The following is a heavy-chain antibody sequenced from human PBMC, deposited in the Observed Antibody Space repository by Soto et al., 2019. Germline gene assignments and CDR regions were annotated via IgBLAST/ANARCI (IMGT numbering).Heavy chain of an antibody. J-gene: IGHJ4*02. V-gene: IGHV4-34*01. CDR2: INHSGST. Sequence: SETLSLTCAVYGGSFSGYYWSWIRQPPGKGLEWIGEINHSGSTNYNPSLKSRVTISVDTSKNQFSLKLSSVTAADTAVYYCARRAPKNKPFDYWGQGTLVTVSS. CDR1: GGSFSGYY. CDR3: ARRAPKNKPFDY.